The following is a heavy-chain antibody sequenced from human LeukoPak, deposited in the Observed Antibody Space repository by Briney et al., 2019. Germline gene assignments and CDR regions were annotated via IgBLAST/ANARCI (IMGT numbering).Heavy chain of an antibody. Sequence: GGSLRLSCAASGFTFSSFNMNWVRQAPGKGLEWVSDISSSGSTKYYADSLRGRFTISRDNAKNSLYLQMSSLRDEDTAVYFCARDSGSNWYGTFDYWGQGTLVTVSS. V-gene: IGHV3-48*02. CDR3: ARDSGSNWYGTFDY. D-gene: IGHD6-13*01. J-gene: IGHJ4*02. CDR2: ISSSGSTK. CDR1: GFTFSSFN.